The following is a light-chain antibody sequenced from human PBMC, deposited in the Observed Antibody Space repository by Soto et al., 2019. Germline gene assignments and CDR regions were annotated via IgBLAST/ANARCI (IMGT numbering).Light chain of an antibody. CDR2: GAS. J-gene: IGKJ1*01. CDR3: QQYNNWPRT. Sequence: EIVMTQSPATLSVSPGERATLSCRASQSVSSNLAWYQHKPGQAPWLLMYGASTRATGIPVRFSGSGSGTEFTLTISSLQSEDFAVYYCQQYNNWPRTFGQGTKVEIK. CDR1: QSVSSN. V-gene: IGKV3-15*01.